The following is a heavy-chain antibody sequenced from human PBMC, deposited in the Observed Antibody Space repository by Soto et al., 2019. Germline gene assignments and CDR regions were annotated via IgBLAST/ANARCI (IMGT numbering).Heavy chain of an antibody. CDR2: INGGSGKT. CDR1: GFTFTIYA. Sequence: QVQLVQSGAEVKKPGASVKVSCRASGFTFTIYAMHWVRQAPGQRLEWMGWINGGSGKTKYSQKFQGRVTIARDTSARTAYMERSSVRAEDTAVYNCARDNGNYQDAVDLWGQGTMFTVSS. CDR3: ARDNGNYQDAVDL. V-gene: IGHV1-3*01. J-gene: IGHJ3*01. D-gene: IGHD4-4*01.